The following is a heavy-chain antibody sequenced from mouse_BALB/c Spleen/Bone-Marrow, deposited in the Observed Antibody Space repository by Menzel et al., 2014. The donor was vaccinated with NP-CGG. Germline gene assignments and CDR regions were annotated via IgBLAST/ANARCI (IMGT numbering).Heavy chain of an antibody. V-gene: IGHV3-6*02. J-gene: IGHJ1*01. Sequence: EVQVVESGPGLVKPSQSLSLSCSVTGYSITSGYYWNWIRQLPGNKLEWMGYISYDGSNNYNPSLKNRISITRDTSKNQFFLKLNSVTTEDTATYYCARGLFFDVWGAGTAVTASS. CDR1: GYSITSGYY. D-gene: IGHD1-1*02. CDR3: ARGLFFDV. CDR2: ISYDGSN.